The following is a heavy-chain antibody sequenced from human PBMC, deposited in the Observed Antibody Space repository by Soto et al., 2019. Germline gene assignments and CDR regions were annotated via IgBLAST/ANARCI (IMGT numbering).Heavy chain of an antibody. Sequence: QVQLVESGGGVVQPGRSLRLSCAASGFTFSSSAMHWVRQAPGQGLEWVAAISYDGSSKFYADSVKGRFSISRDNSKNTLLLEMNSLRTDDTAVYYCARDNCVRGMDVWGQGTTVTVSS. CDR2: ISYDGSSK. D-gene: IGHD2-21*01. CDR3: ARDNCVRGMDV. V-gene: IGHV3-30-3*01. J-gene: IGHJ6*02. CDR1: GFTFSSSA.